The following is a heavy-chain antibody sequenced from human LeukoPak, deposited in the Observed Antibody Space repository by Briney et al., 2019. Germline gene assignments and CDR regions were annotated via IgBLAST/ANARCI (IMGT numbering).Heavy chain of an antibody. CDR3: ASSYYYDSSGAFDI. V-gene: IGHV3-30-3*01. D-gene: IGHD3-22*01. CDR1: GFTFSSYA. J-gene: IGHJ3*02. Sequence: GGSLRLSCAASGFTFSSYAMHWVRQAPGKGLEWVAVISYDGSNKYYADSVKGRFTISRDNSKNTLYLQMNSLRAEDTAVYYCASSYYYDSSGAFDIWGQGTIVTVSS. CDR2: ISYDGSNK.